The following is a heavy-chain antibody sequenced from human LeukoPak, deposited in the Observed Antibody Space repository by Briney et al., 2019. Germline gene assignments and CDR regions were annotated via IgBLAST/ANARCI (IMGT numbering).Heavy chain of an antibody. CDR3: ARDPGVVVVSGEFDY. J-gene: IGHJ4*02. V-gene: IGHV1-18*01. Sequence: ASVKVSCKASGYTFTSYGISWVRQAPGQGLEWMGWISAYNGNTNYTQKLQGRVTMTTDTSTSTAYMELRSLRSDDTAVYYCARDPGVVVVSGEFDYWGQGTLVTVSS. D-gene: IGHD3-22*01. CDR1: GYTFTSYG. CDR2: ISAYNGNT.